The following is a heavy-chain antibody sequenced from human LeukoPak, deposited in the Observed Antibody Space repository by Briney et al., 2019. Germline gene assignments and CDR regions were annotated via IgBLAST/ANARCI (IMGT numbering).Heavy chain of an antibody. J-gene: IGHJ5*02. CDR3: ASLPDH. Sequence: TGGSLRLSCAASGFTFSSYWMHWVRQAPGKGLVWVSRISRDGGSTSYADSVKGRFTISRDNAKNTLYLQMNSLKAEDTAVYYCASLPDHWGQGTLVTVSS. V-gene: IGHV3-74*01. CDR1: GFTFSSYW. CDR2: ISRDGGST.